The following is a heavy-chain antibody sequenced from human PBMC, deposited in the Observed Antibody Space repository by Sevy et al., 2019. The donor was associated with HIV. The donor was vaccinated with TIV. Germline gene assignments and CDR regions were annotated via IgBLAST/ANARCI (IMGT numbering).Heavy chain of an antibody. V-gene: IGHV3-23*01. CDR2: GSGSGSNT. Sequence: GGSLRLSCAASGFTFSNHVMNWVRQAPGKGLEWVSAGSGSGSNTYYADSVQGRFTISRDNSKNTLYLQMNTLRAEDTAVSYCVRRSSYSDSSGYYSFDYWGQGTLVTVSS. D-gene: IGHD3-22*01. CDR1: GFTFSNHV. J-gene: IGHJ4*02. CDR3: VRRSSYSDSSGYYSFDY.